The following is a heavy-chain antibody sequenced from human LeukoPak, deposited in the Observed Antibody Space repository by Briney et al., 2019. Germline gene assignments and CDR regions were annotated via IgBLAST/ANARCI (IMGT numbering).Heavy chain of an antibody. CDR2: ISYDGSNK. D-gene: IGHD7-27*01. CDR3: AGRAGDWFHFDY. Sequence: GRSLRLSCAASGSTFSSYGMHWVRQAPGKGLEWVAVISYDGSNKYYADSVKGRFTISRDNSKNTLYLQMNSLRAEDTAVYYCAGRAGDWFHFDYWGQGTLVTVSS. CDR1: GSTFSSYG. V-gene: IGHV3-30*03. J-gene: IGHJ4*02.